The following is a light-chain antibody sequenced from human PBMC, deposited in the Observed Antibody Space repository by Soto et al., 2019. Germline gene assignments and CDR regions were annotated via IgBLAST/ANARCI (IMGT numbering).Light chain of an antibody. V-gene: IGLV2-14*01. Sequence: QSALTQPASVSGSPGQSITISCTGTSSDVGGYNYVSWYQQHPGKAPKLMIYDVSNRPSGVSNRFSGSKSGNTASLTISGLQAEDEADYYCNSYTSSSTLCVFGGGTKLTVL. CDR3: NSYTSSSTLCV. CDR1: SSDVGGYNY. J-gene: IGLJ2*01. CDR2: DVS.